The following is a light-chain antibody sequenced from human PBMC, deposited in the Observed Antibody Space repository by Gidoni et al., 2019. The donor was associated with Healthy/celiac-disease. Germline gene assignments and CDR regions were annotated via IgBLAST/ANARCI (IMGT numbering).Light chain of an antibody. Sequence: QSALTQPASVSASPGQSITISCTGPSSDVGSYNLVSWYQQHPGKAPKLMIYEVSKRPSGVSNRFSGSKSGNTASLTISGLQAEDEADYYCCSYAGSSTSLYVFGTGTKVTVL. CDR2: EVS. CDR1: SSDVGSYNL. J-gene: IGLJ1*01. V-gene: IGLV2-23*02. CDR3: CSYAGSSTSLYV.